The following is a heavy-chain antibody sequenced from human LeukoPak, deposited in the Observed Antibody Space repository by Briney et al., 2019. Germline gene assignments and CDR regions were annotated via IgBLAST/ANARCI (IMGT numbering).Heavy chain of an antibody. V-gene: IGHV4-39*01. D-gene: IGHD6-19*01. Sequence: SETLSLTCTVSGGSISSSSYYWGWIRQPPGKGLEWIGSIYYSGSTYYNPSLKSRVTISVDTSKNQFSLKLSSVTAADTAVYYCARAIAVAADFDYWGQEPWSPSPQ. CDR1: GGSISSSSYY. CDR3: ARAIAVAADFDY. CDR2: IYYSGST. J-gene: IGHJ4*01.